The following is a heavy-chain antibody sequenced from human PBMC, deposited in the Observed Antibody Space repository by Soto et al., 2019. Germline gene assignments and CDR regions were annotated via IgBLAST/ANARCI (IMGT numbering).Heavy chain of an antibody. D-gene: IGHD3-3*01. CDR2: INHSGST. J-gene: IGHJ4*02. CDR1: GGSFSGYY. V-gene: IGHV4-34*01. Sequence: SETLSLTCAVYGGSFSGYYWSWIRQPPGKGLEWIGEINHSGSTNYNPSLKSRVTISVDTSKNQFSLELISVTTADTAVYYCARVSLLGVIDYWGQGTLVTVSS. CDR3: ARVSLLGVIDY.